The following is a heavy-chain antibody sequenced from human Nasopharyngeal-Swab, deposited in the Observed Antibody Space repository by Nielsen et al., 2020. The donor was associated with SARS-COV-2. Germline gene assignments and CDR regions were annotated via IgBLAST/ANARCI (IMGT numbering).Heavy chain of an antibody. Sequence: SETLSLTCTVSGGSIRSYYWSWIRRPPGKGLEWIGEINHSGSTNYNPSLKSRVPISVATSKNQFSLKLNSVTAADTAVYYCARVSGGLDYWGQGTLVTVSS. V-gene: IGHV4-34*01. CDR2: INHSGST. CDR3: ARVSGGLDY. J-gene: IGHJ4*02. D-gene: IGHD1-1*01. CDR1: GGSIRSYY.